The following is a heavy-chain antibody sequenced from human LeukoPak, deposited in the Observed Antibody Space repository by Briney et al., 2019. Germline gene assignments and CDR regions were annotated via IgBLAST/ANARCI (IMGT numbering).Heavy chain of an antibody. D-gene: IGHD5-18*01. CDR3: AKVRYRSGYTPLDY. V-gene: IGHV3-23*01. CDR1: GFTFSSYA. CDR2: ISASGGST. J-gene: IGHJ4*02. Sequence: GGSLRLSCAASGFTFSSYAMIWVRQAPGKGLEWVSGISASGGSTNYADSVKGRFTISRDNSKNTVYLQINSLRAEDTALYYCAKVRYRSGYTPLDYWGQGTLVTVSS.